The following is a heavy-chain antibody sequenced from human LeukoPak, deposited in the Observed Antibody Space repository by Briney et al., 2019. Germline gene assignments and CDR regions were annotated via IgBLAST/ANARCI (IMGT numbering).Heavy chain of an antibody. V-gene: IGHV4-30-4*01. CDR2: IYYSGST. Sequence: SQTLSLTCTVSGGSISSGDYYWSWIRQPPGKGLEWIGNIYYSGSTYYNPSLKSRLTISVDTSKNQFSLRLTSVTAADTAVYFCVRGPNSVGGIYRFFDYGGRGSLVTFPS. D-gene: IGHD3-16*02. J-gene: IGHJ4*02. CDR1: GGSISSGDYY. CDR3: VRGPNSVGGIYRFFDY.